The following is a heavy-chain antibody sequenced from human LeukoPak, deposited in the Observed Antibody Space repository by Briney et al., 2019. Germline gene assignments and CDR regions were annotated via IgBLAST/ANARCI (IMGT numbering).Heavy chain of an antibody. J-gene: IGHJ4*02. CDR1: GGSFSGYY. V-gene: IGHV4-34*01. CDR3: AGVAGQYYYDSSVPYYFDY. D-gene: IGHD3-22*01. Sequence: SETLSLTCAVYGGSFSGYYWSWIRQPPGKGLEWIGEINHSGSTNYNPSLESRVTISVDTSKNQFSLKLSSVTAADTAVYYCAGVAGQYYYDSSVPYYFDYWGQGTLVTVSS. CDR2: INHSGST.